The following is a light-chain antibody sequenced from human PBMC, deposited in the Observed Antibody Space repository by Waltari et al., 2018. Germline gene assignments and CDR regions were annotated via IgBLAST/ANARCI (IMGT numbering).Light chain of an antibody. CDR3: QQYNDWPRT. CDR2: AAS. Sequence: VMQQSPATLSASPGATATLSCRASQYVNIHLDWYQQKPGQAPRLLIYAASTRATGVPARFSGSGAGTDFTLTISSLQSEDSAVYYCQQYNDWPRTFGLGTKVEIK. J-gene: IGKJ1*01. CDR1: QYVNIH. V-gene: IGKV3-15*01.